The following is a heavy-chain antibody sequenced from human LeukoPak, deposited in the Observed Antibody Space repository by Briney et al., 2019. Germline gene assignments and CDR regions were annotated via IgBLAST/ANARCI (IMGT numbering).Heavy chain of an antibody. V-gene: IGHV3-21*01. D-gene: IGHD1-1*01. J-gene: IGHJ6*03. Sequence: GSLRLSCAASGFTFSSYSMNWVRQAPGKGLEWVSSISSSSSYIYYADSVKGRFTISRDNAKNSLHLQMYSLRAEDTAVYFCARVEATTGRNYHYYYMDVWGKGTTVTVSS. CDR1: GFTFSSYS. CDR3: ARVEATTGRNYHYYYMDV. CDR2: ISSSSSYI.